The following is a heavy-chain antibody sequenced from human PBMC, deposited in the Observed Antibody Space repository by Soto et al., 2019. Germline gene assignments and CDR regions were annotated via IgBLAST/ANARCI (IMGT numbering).Heavy chain of an antibody. D-gene: IGHD3-9*01. CDR1: GFIFGDFA. V-gene: IGHV3-30*03. CDR2: ISADGIKT. Sequence: PGGSLRLSCAASGFIFGDFAMHWARQTPGKGLEWVKVISADGIKTYYADSVKGRFSVSRDDSTNMVFLQMSSLRSEDTAVYQCARDYQLTYYFDDWGPGTPVTVSS. CDR3: ARDYQLTYYFDD. J-gene: IGHJ4*02.